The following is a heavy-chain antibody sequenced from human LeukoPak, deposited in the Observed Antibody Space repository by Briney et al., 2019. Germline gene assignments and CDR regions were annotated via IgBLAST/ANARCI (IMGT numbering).Heavy chain of an antibody. J-gene: IGHJ4*02. CDR3: ARGDNSTWPPYFDQ. V-gene: IGHV3-21*01. CDR1: GFTFNTYS. Sequence: GGSLRLSCAASGFTFNTYSIHWVRQAPGKGLKWASSISSRSTYIFYADSVEGRFTISRDNAKNSLYLHMNTLRAEDTAVYYCARGDNSTWPPYFDQWGQGTLVTVSS. D-gene: IGHD2/OR15-2a*01. CDR2: ISSRSTYI.